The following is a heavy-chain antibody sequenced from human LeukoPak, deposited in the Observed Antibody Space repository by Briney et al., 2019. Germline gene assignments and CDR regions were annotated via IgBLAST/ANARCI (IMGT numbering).Heavy chain of an antibody. CDR1: GGSISSYY. CDR3: AREAGENWFDP. J-gene: IGHJ5*02. CDR2: IYYSGST. Sequence: SETLSLTCTVSGGSISSYYWSWIRQPPGKGLEWIGYIYYSGSTNYNPSLKSRVTISVDTSKNQFSLKLSSVTAADTAVYYCAREAGENWFDPWGQGTLVTVSS. D-gene: IGHD6-13*01. V-gene: IGHV4-59*01.